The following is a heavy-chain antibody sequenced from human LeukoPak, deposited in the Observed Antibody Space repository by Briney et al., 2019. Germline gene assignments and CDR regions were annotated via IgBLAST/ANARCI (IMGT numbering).Heavy chain of an antibody. J-gene: IGHJ3*02. V-gene: IGHV4-39*07. CDR2: IYYSGSS. CDR1: GGSISSSSYY. Sequence: SETLSLTCTVSGGSISSSSYYWGWVRQPPGKGLEWIGSIYYSGSSYYNPSLKSRVTISVDTSKNQSSLKLTSVTAADTAMYYCARRGGNPLGAFDIWGQGTMVTVSS. D-gene: IGHD4-23*01. CDR3: ARRGGNPLGAFDI.